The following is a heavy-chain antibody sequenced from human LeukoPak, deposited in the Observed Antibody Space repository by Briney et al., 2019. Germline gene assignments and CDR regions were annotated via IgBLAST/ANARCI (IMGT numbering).Heavy chain of an antibody. J-gene: IGHJ4*02. CDR2: ISWDGGST. Sequence: GGSLRLSCAASGFTFDDYAMHWVRQAPGKGLEWVSLISWDGGSTYYADSVKGRFTISRDNSKNSLYLQMNSLRAEDTALYYCAKAYYYDSSGYTLDYWGQGTLVTVSS. V-gene: IGHV3-43D*03. CDR1: GFTFDDYA. D-gene: IGHD3-22*01. CDR3: AKAYYYDSSGYTLDY.